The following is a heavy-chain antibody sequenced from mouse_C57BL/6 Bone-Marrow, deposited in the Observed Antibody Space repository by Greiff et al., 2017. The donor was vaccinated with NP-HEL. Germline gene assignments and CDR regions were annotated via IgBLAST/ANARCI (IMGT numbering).Heavy chain of an antibody. CDR3: ARGRQLRLQAMDY. CDR2: IYPRSGNT. D-gene: IGHD3-2*02. CDR1: GYTFTSYG. Sequence: QVQLQQSGAELARPGASVKLSCKASGYTFTSYGISWVKQRTGQGLEWIGEIYPRSGNTYYNEKFKGKATLTADKSSSTAYMEIRSLTSEDSAVYFCARGRQLRLQAMDYWGQGTSVTVSS. J-gene: IGHJ4*01. V-gene: IGHV1-81*01.